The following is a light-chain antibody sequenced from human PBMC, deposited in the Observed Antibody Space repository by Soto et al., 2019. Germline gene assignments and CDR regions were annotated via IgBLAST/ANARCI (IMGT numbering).Light chain of an antibody. CDR1: QSVSSK. J-gene: IGKJ1*01. Sequence: EIVMTHSPATLSVSPGERATLSCRASQSVSSKLVWYQQKPGQAPRLLIYGASTRATGIPARFSGGGSGTEFTLTISSLQSEDFAVYYCQQYNNWPRTFGQGTKVEIK. V-gene: IGKV3-15*01. CDR3: QQYNNWPRT. CDR2: GAS.